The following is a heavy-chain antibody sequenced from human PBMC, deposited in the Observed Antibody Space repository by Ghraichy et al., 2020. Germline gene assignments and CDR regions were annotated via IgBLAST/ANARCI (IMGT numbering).Heavy chain of an antibody. CDR2: ISYDGSNK. Sequence: GGSLRLSCAASGFTFSSYAMHWVRQAPGKGLEWVAVISYDGSNKYYADSVKGRFTISRDNSKNTLYLQMNSLRAEDTAVYYCARDEWGGHRGWEIYYYYGMDVWGQGTTVTVSS. CDR1: GFTFSSYA. CDR3: ARDEWGGHRGWEIYYYYGMDV. J-gene: IGHJ6*02. D-gene: IGHD1-26*01. V-gene: IGHV3-30-3*01.